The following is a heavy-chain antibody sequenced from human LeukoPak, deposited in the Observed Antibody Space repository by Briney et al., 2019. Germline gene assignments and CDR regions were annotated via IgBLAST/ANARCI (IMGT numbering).Heavy chain of an antibody. CDR1: VGSISSGSYY. J-gene: IGHJ4*02. Sequence: PSQTLSLTCTVSVGSISSGSYYWSWIRQPAGKGLEWIGRIYTSGSTNYNPSLKSRVTISVDTSKNQFSLKLSSVTAADTAVYYRAGTTLWFGELYSFDYWGQGTLVIVSS. CDR2: IYTSGST. V-gene: IGHV4-61*02. CDR3: AGTTLWFGELYSFDY. D-gene: IGHD3-10*01.